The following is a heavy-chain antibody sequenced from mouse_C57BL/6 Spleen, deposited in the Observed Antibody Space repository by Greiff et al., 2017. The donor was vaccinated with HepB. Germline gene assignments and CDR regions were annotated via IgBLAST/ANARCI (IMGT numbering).Heavy chain of an antibody. CDR1: GYTFTDYN. J-gene: IGHJ1*03. Sequence: EVQLQQSGPELVKPGASVKMSCKASGYTFTDYNMHWVKQSHGKSLEWIGYINPNNGGTSYNQKFKGKATLTVNKSSSTAYMELRSLTSEDSAVYYCAPYDGYLWYFDVWGTGTTVTVSS. CDR3: APYDGYLWYFDV. V-gene: IGHV1-22*01. D-gene: IGHD2-3*01. CDR2: INPNNGGT.